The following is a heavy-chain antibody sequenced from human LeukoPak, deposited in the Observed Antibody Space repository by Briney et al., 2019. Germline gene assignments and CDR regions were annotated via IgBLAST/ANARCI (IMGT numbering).Heavy chain of an antibody. D-gene: IGHD2-2*01. CDR1: GFTFSTHW. Sequence: PGGSLRLTCAASGFTFSTHWVTWVRQAPGKGLEWVSSISSSSSYIYYADSVKGRFTISRDNAKDSLYLQMNSLRAEDTAVYYCARVRYCSSTSCYGEVFDYWGQGTLVTVSS. J-gene: IGHJ4*02. V-gene: IGHV3-21*01. CDR2: ISSSSSYI. CDR3: ARVRYCSSTSCYGEVFDY.